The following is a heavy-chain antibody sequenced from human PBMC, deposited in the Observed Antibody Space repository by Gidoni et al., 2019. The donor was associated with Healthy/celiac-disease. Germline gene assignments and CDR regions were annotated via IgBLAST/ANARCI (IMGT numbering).Heavy chain of an antibody. Sequence: QVQLGQSGAEGKKPGAAVKGACKASGGTFSSYAISWVRQAPGQGLEWMGGIIPIFGTANYAQKFQGRVTITADESTSTAYMELSSLRSEDTAVYYCATSIAVAFDYWGQGTLVTVSS. CDR2: IIPIFGTA. D-gene: IGHD6-19*01. CDR3: ATSIAVAFDY. V-gene: IGHV1-69*01. J-gene: IGHJ4*02. CDR1: GGTFSSYA.